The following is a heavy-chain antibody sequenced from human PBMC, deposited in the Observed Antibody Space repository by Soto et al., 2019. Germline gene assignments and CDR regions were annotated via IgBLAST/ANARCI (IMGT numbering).Heavy chain of an antibody. D-gene: IGHD3-10*01. J-gene: IGHJ6*02. V-gene: IGHV3-23*01. CDR3: AKDIDYYGSGFGRVYYYGMDV. Sequence: PGGSLRLSCAASGFTFSSYAMSWVRQAPGKGLEWVSAISGSGGSTYYADSVKGRFTISRDNSKNTLYQQMNSLRAEDTAVYYCAKDIDYYGSGFGRVYYYGMDVWGQGTTVTVSS. CDR2: ISGSGGST. CDR1: GFTFSSYA.